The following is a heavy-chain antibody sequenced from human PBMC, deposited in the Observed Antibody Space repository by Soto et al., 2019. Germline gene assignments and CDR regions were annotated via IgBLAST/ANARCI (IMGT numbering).Heavy chain of an antibody. CDR3: ARLSSSWYYFDY. CDR2: IYSSGST. Sequence: WTWIRQPAGKALEWMGRIYSSGSTYYNPSLKSRVTMSIETSMNQFSLRLSSVTAADTAVYYCARLSSSWYYFDYWGQGTPVTVSS. D-gene: IGHD6-13*01. J-gene: IGHJ4*02. V-gene: IGHV4-4*07.